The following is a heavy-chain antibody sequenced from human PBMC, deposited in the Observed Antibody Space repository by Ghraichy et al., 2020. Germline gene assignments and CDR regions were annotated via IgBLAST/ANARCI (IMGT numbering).Heavy chain of an antibody. Sequence: GGSLRLSCAASGFTFSSYGMHWVRQAPGKGLEWVAVIWYDGSNKYYADSVKGRFTISRDNSKNTLYLQMNSLRAEDTAVYYCARDDHDILTGYLALSAFDIWGQGTMVTVSS. CDR1: GFTFSSYG. CDR2: IWYDGSNK. D-gene: IGHD3-9*01. V-gene: IGHV3-33*01. CDR3: ARDDHDILTGYLALSAFDI. J-gene: IGHJ3*02.